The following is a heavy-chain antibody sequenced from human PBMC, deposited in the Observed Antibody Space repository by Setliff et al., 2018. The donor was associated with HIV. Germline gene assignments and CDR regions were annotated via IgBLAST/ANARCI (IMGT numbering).Heavy chain of an antibody. Sequence: GGSLRLSCAASGFSFSSYWMSWVRQAPGKGLEWVANIKQDGSQKFYVDSVKGRSTISRDNAKNSVYLQMNSLRAEDTAVYYCARDGSPGETFDYWGQGTLVTVSS. CDR3: ARDGSPGETFDY. V-gene: IGHV3-7*03. CDR2: IKQDGSQK. CDR1: GFSFSSYW. J-gene: IGHJ4*02.